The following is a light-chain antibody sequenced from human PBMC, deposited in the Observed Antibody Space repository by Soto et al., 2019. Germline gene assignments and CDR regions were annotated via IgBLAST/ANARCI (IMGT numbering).Light chain of an antibody. Sequence: DIVMTQSPLSLPVTPGEPASISCRSSTSLLHSNGYNYLDWYLQKPGQSPQLLIYLGSNRASGVPDRFSGSGSGTDFTLKISRVEAEDVGVAYCMQALQTWTFGQGNKVEIK. CDR1: TSLLHSNGYNY. CDR3: MQALQTWT. V-gene: IGKV2-28*01. CDR2: LGS. J-gene: IGKJ1*01.